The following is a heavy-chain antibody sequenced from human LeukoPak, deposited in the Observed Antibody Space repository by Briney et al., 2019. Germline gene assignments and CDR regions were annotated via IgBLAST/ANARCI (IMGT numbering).Heavy chain of an antibody. V-gene: IGHV4-39*05. Sequence: ETPPHTSTNPRAPITTNNHSTGPIRQTPGKTPEWIANIYYSGHTLYNPSLKSRALISVDTTSNQFSLRLTSVTAADTAVYYCAAPSGPTYYSPVDFWGQGTSASVSS. CDR1: RAPITTNNHS. D-gene: IGHD1-26*01. J-gene: IGHJ4*02. CDR2: IYYSGHT. CDR3: AAPSGPTYYSPVDF.